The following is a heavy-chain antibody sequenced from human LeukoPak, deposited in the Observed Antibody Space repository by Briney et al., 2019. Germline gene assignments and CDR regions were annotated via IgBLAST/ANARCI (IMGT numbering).Heavy chain of an antibody. CDR2: ISASGSST. CDR1: GFTFSSYG. V-gene: IGHV3-23*01. CDR3: TTSPFWSGYLY. J-gene: IGHJ4*02. Sequence: GGSLRLSCAASGFTFSSYGMSWVRQAPAKGLEWVSSISASGSSTYCADSVMGRFTISRDNSKNTLYVQMNSLRDEDTAVYYCTTSPFWSGYLYWGQGTLVTVSS. D-gene: IGHD3-3*01.